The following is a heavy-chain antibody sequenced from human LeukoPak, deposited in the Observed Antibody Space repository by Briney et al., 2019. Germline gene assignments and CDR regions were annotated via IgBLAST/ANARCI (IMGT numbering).Heavy chain of an antibody. CDR3: ARMAYYDILTVDY. J-gene: IGHJ4*02. Sequence: SETLSLTCTVSGGSISSYYWSWFRQPPGKGLEWIGYIYYSGSTNYNPSLKSRVTISVDTSKNQFSLKLSSVTAADTAVYYCARMAYYDILTVDYWGQGTLVTVSS. CDR2: IYYSGST. V-gene: IGHV4-59*08. D-gene: IGHD3-9*01. CDR1: GGSISSYY.